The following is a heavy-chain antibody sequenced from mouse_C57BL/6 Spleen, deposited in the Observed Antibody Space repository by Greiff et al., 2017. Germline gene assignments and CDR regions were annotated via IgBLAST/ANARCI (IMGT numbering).Heavy chain of an antibody. J-gene: IGHJ1*03. CDR3: TGYYGSSDDWYFDV. CDR2: IRNKSNNHAT. Sequence: EVQLQESGGGLVQPGGSMILSCAASGFTFSDAWIDWGCQSPVQGLEWVAEIRNKSNNHATYYAESVKGGFTMSRDDYKGSVYLQMDSLRAEDTGIDYCTGYYGSSDDWYFDVWGTGTTVTVSS. CDR1: GFTFSDAW. V-gene: IGHV6-6*01. D-gene: IGHD1-1*01.